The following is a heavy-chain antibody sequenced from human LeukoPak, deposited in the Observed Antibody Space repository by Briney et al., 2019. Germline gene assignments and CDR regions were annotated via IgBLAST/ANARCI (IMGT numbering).Heavy chain of an antibody. J-gene: IGHJ5*02. CDR1: GGTFSSYA. CDR3: AREYYDILTGYYGSEFDP. D-gene: IGHD3-9*01. Sequence: ASVKVSCKASGGTFSSYAISWVRQAPGQGLEWMGGIIPIFGTANYAQKFQGGVTITTDESTSTAYMELSSLRSEDTAVYYCAREYYDILTGYYGSEFDPWGQGTLVTVSS. V-gene: IGHV1-69*05. CDR2: IIPIFGTA.